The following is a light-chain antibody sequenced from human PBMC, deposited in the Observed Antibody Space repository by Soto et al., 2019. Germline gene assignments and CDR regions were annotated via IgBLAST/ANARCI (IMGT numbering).Light chain of an antibody. V-gene: IGLV2-8*01. CDR2: EVS. CDR3: SSYAGSNNFVV. Sequence: QSALTPPPSASGSPGQSVTISCTGTSSDVGGYDYVSWYQQHPGKAPKLIIYEVSKRPSGVPDRFSGSKSGNTASLTVSGLQAEDEADYYCSSYAGSNNFVVFGGGTKLTVL. CDR1: SSDVGGYDY. J-gene: IGLJ2*01.